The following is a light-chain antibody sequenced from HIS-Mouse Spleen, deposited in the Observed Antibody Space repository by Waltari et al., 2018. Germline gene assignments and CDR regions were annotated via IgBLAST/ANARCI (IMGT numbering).Light chain of an antibody. V-gene: IGLV3-1*01. CDR3: QAWDSSTANVV. CDR2: QAS. CDR1: KLGDKY. Sequence: SYELTQPPSVSVSPGQTASITCSGGKLGDKYACWYQQKPGQSPVLVIYQASKRPSGTPERFSGSNPWNTATLTISGTQAMDEADYYCQAWDSSTANVVFGGGTKLTVL. J-gene: IGLJ2*01.